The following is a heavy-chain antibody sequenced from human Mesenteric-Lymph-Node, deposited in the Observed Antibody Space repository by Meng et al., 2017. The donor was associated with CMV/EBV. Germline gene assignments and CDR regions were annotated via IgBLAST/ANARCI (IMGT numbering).Heavy chain of an antibody. CDR3: GRVRDWSLDL. CDR1: GFSFSSYT. V-gene: IGHV3-30*02. Sequence: GESLKISCAASGFSFSSYTVHWVRQAPGKGLEWLTFVRYTGGDEMYADSVKGRFTIATDKFTNTVYLQMNSLRDDDTAVYYCGRVRDWSLDLWGQGTLVTVSS. CDR2: VRYTGGDE. D-gene: IGHD3-9*01. J-gene: IGHJ5*02.